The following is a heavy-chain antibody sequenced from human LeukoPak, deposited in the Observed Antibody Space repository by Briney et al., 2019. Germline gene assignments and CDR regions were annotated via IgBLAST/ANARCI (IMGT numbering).Heavy chain of an antibody. D-gene: IGHD3-22*01. CDR1: GYNFATYW. CDR3: ARLGSSGYYNAFDI. Sequence: GESPKISCKGYGYNFATYWIGWVRQMPGKGLEWMGIVYREDSDTRYSPSFQGQVTISADKSISTAYLQWSSLKASDTAMYYCARLGSSGYYNAFDIWGQGTMATVSS. J-gene: IGHJ3*02. CDR2: VYREDSDT. V-gene: IGHV5-51*01.